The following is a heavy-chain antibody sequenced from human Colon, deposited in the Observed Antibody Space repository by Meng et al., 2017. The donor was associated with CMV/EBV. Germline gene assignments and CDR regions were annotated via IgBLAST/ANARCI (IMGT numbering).Heavy chain of an antibody. CDR1: GDSVSSGGYY. D-gene: IGHD1-26*01. Sequence: SETLSLTCTVSGDSVSSGGYYWSWIRQPPGKGLEWIGFVYYSGSTKYNPALRSRVSISVDTSKNQFSLKVSSVTAADTAVYYYAKVGLGASTEIYYFDYWGQGTLVTVSS. CDR3: AKVGLGASTEIYYFDY. V-gene: IGHV4-61*08. J-gene: IGHJ4*02. CDR2: VYYSGST.